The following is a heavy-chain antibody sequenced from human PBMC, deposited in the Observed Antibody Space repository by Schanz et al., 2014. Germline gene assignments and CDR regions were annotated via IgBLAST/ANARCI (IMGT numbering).Heavy chain of an antibody. CDR1: GFAVDNYY. CDR3: ARLDPYWRSGTCSRAFDF. D-gene: IGHD2-2*01. CDR2: IFTDGRT. J-gene: IGHJ4*02. V-gene: IGHV3-66*02. Sequence: EVHLLDSGGGLVQPGGSLRLSCAASGFAVDNYYMSCVRQAPGRGLEWVSIIFTDGRTYYADSVKGRFTISRDSSKNTLFLQMNSLRTEDTAVYYCARLDPYWRSGTCSRAFDFWGQGTLVTVSS.